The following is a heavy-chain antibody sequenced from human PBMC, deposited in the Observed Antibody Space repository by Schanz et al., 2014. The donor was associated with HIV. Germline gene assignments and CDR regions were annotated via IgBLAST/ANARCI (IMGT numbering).Heavy chain of an antibody. J-gene: IGHJ6*02. Sequence: EVQLVESGGGLVKPGGSLRLSCAASGFSLSGYGINWVRQAPGKGLEWVSSISSSGSFSFTHHADSVKGRFTISRDNAKNSLYLQMNSLTVEDTAVYYCARGMDVWGQGTTVVVSS. CDR1: GFSLSGYG. CDR2: ISSSGSFSFT. CDR3: ARGMDV. V-gene: IGHV3-21*02.